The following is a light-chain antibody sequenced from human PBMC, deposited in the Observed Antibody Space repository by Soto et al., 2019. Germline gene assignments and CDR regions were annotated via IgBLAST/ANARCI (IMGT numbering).Light chain of an antibody. CDR2: EVS. CDR3: SSYTRSKTYV. CDR1: SSDVGAYNY. V-gene: IGLV2-14*01. J-gene: IGLJ1*01. Sequence: QSVLTQPASVSGSPGQSITISCPGTSSDVGAYNYVSWFQQHPGKAPKLLIYEVSNRPSGVSYRFSGSKSGSTASLTISGLQAEDEADYYCSSYTRSKTYVFGTGTKLTVL.